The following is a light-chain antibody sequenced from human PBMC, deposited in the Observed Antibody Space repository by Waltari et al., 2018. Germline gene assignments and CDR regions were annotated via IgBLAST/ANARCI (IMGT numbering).Light chain of an antibody. CDR1: QSITNY. J-gene: IGKJ4*01. V-gene: IGKV3-11*01. CDR3: QQRSNWPLLT. Sequence: EIVLTQSPATLSLSPGERATPSCSASQSITNYLAWYQQKRGQAPRLLISDASNRATGIPARFSGSGSGTDFTLTISGLEPEDFAVYYCQQRSNWPLLTFGGGTKVEIK. CDR2: DAS.